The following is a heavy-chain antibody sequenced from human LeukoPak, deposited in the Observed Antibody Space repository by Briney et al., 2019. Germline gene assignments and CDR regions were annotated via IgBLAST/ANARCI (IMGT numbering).Heavy chain of an antibody. CDR1: GFTFSSYG. V-gene: IGHV3-30*02. D-gene: IGHD6-19*01. J-gene: IGHJ4*02. CDR3: AKDGRGWPNYYFDY. CDR2: IRYDGSNK. Sequence: GSLRLSCAASGFTFSSYGMHWVRQAPGKGLELVAFIRYDGSNKYYADSVKGRFTISRDNSKNTLYLQMNSLRAEDTAVYYCAKDGRGWPNYYFDYWGQGTLVTVSS.